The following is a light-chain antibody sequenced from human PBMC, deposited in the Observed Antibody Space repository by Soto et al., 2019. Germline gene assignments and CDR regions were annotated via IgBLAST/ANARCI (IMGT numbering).Light chain of an antibody. V-gene: IGKV1-16*01. CDR3: QQLNTLIT. Sequence: DIQMTQSPSSLSASVGDIVTITCRASQDISNYLAWYQQKPGKVPKFLIYAASTLQSGVPSRFSGSGSGTDFTLTISSLQPEDFATYYCQQLNTLITFGQGTRLEIK. CDR1: QDISNY. J-gene: IGKJ5*01. CDR2: AAS.